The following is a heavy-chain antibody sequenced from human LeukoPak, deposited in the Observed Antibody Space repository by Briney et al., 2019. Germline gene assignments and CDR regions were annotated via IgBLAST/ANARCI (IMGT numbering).Heavy chain of an antibody. D-gene: IGHD4-17*01. V-gene: IGHV1-46*01. CDR3: ARTDYGDYRWYFDL. CDR2: INPSGGST. CDR1: GYTFTNYY. J-gene: IGHJ2*01. Sequence: ASVKVCCKASGYTFTNYYMHWVRQTPGQGLEWMGKINPSGGSTSYAQKFQGRVTMTKDTSTSTVYMELSSLRSEDTAVYYCARTDYGDYRWYFDLWGRGTLVTVSS.